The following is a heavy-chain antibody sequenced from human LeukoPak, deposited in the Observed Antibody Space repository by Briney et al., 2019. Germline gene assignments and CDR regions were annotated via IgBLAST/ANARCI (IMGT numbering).Heavy chain of an antibody. V-gene: IGHV3-7*01. CDR1: GFTFSSYW. D-gene: IGHD3-22*01. Sequence: GGSLRLSCAASGFTFSSYWMSWVRQAPGKGLEWVANMKQDGSEKYYVDSVKGRFTISRDNAKNSLYLQMNSPRAEDTAVYYCARESDLYDSSGYYWGYFDYWGQGTLVTVSS. CDR3: ARESDLYDSSGYYWGYFDY. J-gene: IGHJ4*02. CDR2: MKQDGSEK.